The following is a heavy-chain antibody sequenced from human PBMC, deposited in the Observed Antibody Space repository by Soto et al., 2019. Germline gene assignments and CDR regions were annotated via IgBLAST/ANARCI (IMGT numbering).Heavy chain of an antibody. D-gene: IGHD3-3*02. V-gene: IGHV1-2*02. J-gene: IGHJ4*02. Sequence: ASVKGSCKASGYTFTAYSMHWVRQAPGQGLEWVGWFNPNSGDTIYAQKFQGRVTLTRDTSIGTAYMELYSLTSDDTAVYYCAREASALISLDYRGQGTLVTVSS. CDR3: AREASALISLDY. CDR1: GYTFTAYS. CDR2: FNPNSGDT.